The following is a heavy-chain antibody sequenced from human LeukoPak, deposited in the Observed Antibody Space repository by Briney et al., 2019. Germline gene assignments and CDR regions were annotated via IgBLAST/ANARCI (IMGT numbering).Heavy chain of an antibody. CDR3: ARDHYRDAFDI. D-gene: IGHD1-26*01. Sequence: PSETLSLTCTVSGYSISSGYYWGWIRQPPGKGLEWIGSIYHSGSTYYNPSLKSRVTISVDTSKNQFSLKLSSVTAADTAVYYCARDHYRDAFDIWGQGTMVTVSS. CDR2: IYHSGST. CDR1: GYSISSGYY. J-gene: IGHJ3*02. V-gene: IGHV4-38-2*02.